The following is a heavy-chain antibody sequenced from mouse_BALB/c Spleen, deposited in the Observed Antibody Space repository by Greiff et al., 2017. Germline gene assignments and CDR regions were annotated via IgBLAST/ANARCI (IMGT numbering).Heavy chain of an antibody. J-gene: IGHJ4*01. V-gene: IGHV1-5*01. CDR1: GYTFTSYW. CDR3: TRRDYYYGSSSYAMDY. CDR2: IYPGNSDT. Sequence: EVQVVESGTVLARPGASVKMSCKASGYTFTSYWMHWVKQRPGQGLEWIGAIYPGNSDTSYNQKFKGKAKLTAGTTTSTAYMELSSLTNEDSAVYYCTRRDYYYGSSSYAMDYWGQGTSVTVSS. D-gene: IGHD1-1*01.